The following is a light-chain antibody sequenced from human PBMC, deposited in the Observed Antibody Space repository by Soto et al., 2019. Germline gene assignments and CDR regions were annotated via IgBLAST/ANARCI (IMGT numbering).Light chain of an antibody. V-gene: IGLV1-44*01. CDR3: AAWDDSLSVV. Sequence: QSVLTQPPSASGTPGQRVTLSCSGSSSNIGSNTVNWYQQLPGTAPKLLIYSNNQRPSGVPDRFSGSKSGTSASLAISGLQSEDEADYYCAAWDDSLSVVFGGGTKVTVL. CDR1: SSNIGSNT. J-gene: IGLJ2*01. CDR2: SNN.